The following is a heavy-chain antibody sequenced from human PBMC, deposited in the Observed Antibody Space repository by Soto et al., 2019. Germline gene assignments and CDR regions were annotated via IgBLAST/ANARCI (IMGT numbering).Heavy chain of an antibody. CDR2: IHAGNGNT. J-gene: IGHJ6*02. CDR3: ARGGMTIYYYDMDV. CDR1: GYTFTNYA. Sequence: ASVKVSCKASGYTFTNYAIHWVRQAPGQRLEWMGWIHAGNGNTKYSQKFQGRVTIIRDTSASTAYMELSSLRSEDTAVYYCARGGMTIYYYDMDVWGQGTTVTVSS. D-gene: IGHD3-3*01. V-gene: IGHV1-3*01.